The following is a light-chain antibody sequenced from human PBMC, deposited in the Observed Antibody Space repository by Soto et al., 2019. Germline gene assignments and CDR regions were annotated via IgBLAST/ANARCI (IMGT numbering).Light chain of an antibody. Sequence: QSVLTQPPSASGTPGQRVTISCSGSSSNIGSNTVNWYQQLPGTAPKLLIYSNNQRPSGVPDRFSGSKSGTSASLAISGHHSEVEVVYYCAEWDDSLNGYVFGTGTKSTVL. V-gene: IGLV1-44*01. CDR1: SSNIGSNT. CDR3: AEWDDSLNGYV. J-gene: IGLJ1*01. CDR2: SNN.